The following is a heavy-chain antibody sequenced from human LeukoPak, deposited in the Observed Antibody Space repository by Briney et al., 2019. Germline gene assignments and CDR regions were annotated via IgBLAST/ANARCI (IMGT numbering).Heavy chain of an antibody. CDR1: GFTFSNYG. J-gene: IGHJ4*02. Sequence: GGSLRLSCAASGFTFSNYGMNWVRQAPGKGLEWVSYISSSSSTVYYADSVKGRFTISRDNAKNSLYPQMNSLRDEDTAVYYCARRFGDWGQGTLVTVSS. V-gene: IGHV3-48*02. CDR2: ISSSSSTV. CDR3: ARRFGD.